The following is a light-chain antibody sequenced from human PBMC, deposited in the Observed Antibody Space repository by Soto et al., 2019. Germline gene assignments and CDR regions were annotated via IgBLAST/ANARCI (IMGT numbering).Light chain of an antibody. CDR3: MQALQTPRT. CDR1: QSLLHSDGYNY. J-gene: IGKJ5*01. CDR2: LGS. V-gene: IGKV2-28*01. Sequence: DVVMTHSPLSLPVTPGEPASISCRSSQSLLHSDGYNYLDWYLQKSGQSPQLLIYLGSNRASGVPDRFSGSGSGTDFTLKISRVEAEDVGVYYCMQALQTPRTFGQGTRLEIK.